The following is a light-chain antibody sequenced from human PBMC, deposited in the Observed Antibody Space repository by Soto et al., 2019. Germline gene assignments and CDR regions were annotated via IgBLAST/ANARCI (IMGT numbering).Light chain of an antibody. J-gene: IGKJ2*02. CDR3: QQYNSYSGT. Sequence: DIPMTQSPSTLSASVGDRVTITCRASQSISSXXXWYQQXPGKAPKLLIYDASSLESGVRSRFSGSGSGTEFTLTISSLQPDDFATYYCQQYNSYSGTFGQGTKLEIK. CDR1: QSISSX. V-gene: IGKV1-5*01. CDR2: DAS.